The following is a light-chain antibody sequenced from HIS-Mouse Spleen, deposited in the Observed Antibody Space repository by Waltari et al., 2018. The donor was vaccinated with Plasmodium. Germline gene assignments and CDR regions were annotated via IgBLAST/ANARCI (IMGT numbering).Light chain of an antibody. J-gene: IGKJ5*01. CDR2: DAS. V-gene: IGKV1-13*02. Sequence: AIQLTQSPSSLSASVGDRVTITCRASQGLSSDLAWYQQKPGKAPKLLIYDASSLESGVPSRFSGSGSGTDFTLTISSLQPEDFATYYCQQFNSYPQGTFGQGTRLEIK. CDR3: QQFNSYPQGT. CDR1: QGLSSD.